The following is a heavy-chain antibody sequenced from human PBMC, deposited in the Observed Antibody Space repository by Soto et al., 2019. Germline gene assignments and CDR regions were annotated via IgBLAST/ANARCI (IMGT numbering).Heavy chain of an antibody. D-gene: IGHD3-10*01. Sequence: GASVKVSCKASGYTFTSYGISWVRQAPGQGLEWMGRISAYIGNTNYAQKFQGRVTITADKSTSTAYMELRSLRSDDTAVYYCARTGYYGSGSHYYYGMDVWGQGTTVTVSS. CDR1: GYTFTSYG. CDR3: ARTGYYGSGSHYYYGMDV. J-gene: IGHJ6*02. CDR2: ISAYIGNT. V-gene: IGHV1-18*01.